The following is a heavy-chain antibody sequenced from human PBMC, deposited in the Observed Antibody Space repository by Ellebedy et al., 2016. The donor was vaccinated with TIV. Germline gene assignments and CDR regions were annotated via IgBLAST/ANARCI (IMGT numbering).Heavy chain of an antibody. CDR3: AKDLHGYDYYYFYYMDV. V-gene: IGHV3-30*18. D-gene: IGHD5-12*01. CDR1: GFTFSNYA. Sequence: GESLKISXAASGFTFSNYAIHWVRQAPGKGLEWVAVISYGGSNEYYADSVKGRFTISRDNSKNTLYLQMNSLRAEDTAVYYCAKDLHGYDYYYFYYMDVWGKGTTVTVSS. J-gene: IGHJ6*03. CDR2: ISYGGSNE.